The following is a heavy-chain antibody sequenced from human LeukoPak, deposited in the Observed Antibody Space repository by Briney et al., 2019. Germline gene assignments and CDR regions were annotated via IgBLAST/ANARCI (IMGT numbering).Heavy chain of an antibody. Sequence: KAGGSLRLSCAASGFTFSTYSMNWVRQAPGKGLEWVSSISSNFSYIHYADSVKGRFTISRDNAKNSLYLQMSSLRAEDTAVYYCARRNPGYSSSWYFNDYWGQGTLVTVSS. V-gene: IGHV3-21*01. CDR2: ISSNFSYI. D-gene: IGHD6-13*01. J-gene: IGHJ4*02. CDR3: ARRNPGYSSSWYFNDY. CDR1: GFTFSTYS.